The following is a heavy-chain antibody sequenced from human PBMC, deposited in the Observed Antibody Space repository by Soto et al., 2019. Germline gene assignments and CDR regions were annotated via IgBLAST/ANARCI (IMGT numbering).Heavy chain of an antibody. CDR3: ASNGPKRRLRYFDSLLYKPYYFDY. J-gene: IGHJ4*02. CDR2: ISYDGCNK. Sequence: RGSLRLSCAASGFTFSSYAMHWVRQAPGKGLEWMADISYDGCNKYYADSVKGRFTISRDNSKNTLYLQMNSLRAEDTAVYYCASNGPKRRLRYFDSLLYKPYYFDYSCQGTLVTVS. D-gene: IGHD3-9*01. V-gene: IGHV3-30-3*01. CDR1: GFTFSSYA.